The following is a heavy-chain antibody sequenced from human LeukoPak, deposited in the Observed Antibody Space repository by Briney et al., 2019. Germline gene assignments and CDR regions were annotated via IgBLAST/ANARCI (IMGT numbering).Heavy chain of an antibody. Sequence: GASVKVSCKASGGTFSSYAISWVRQAPGQGLEWMGIINPSGGSTSYAQKFQGRVTMTRDTSTSTVYMELSSLRSEDTAVYYCARDKDYSNQKYYFDYWGQGTLVTVSS. D-gene: IGHD4-11*01. CDR1: GGTFSSYA. V-gene: IGHV1-46*01. CDR2: INPSGGST. J-gene: IGHJ4*02. CDR3: ARDKDYSNQKYYFDY.